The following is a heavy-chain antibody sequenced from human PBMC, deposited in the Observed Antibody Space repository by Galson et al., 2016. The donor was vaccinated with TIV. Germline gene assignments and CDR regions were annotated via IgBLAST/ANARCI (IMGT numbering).Heavy chain of an antibody. CDR1: GYRFTSYW. V-gene: IGHV5-10-1*01. CDR2: IDPTDSYT. Sequence: QSGAEVKKPGESLRISCKGSGYRFTSYWINWVRQMPGKGLEWMGRIDPTDSYTNYSPSFQGHVTISADKSSTTAYLQWSSLKASDTAIYYCASGVSSGSAWLDPWGPGTPVTVSS. J-gene: IGHJ5*02. CDR3: ASGVSSGSAWLDP. D-gene: IGHD3-10*01.